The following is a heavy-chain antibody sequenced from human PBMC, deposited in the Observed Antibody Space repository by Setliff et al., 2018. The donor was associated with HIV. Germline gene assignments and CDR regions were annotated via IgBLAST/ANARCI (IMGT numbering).Heavy chain of an antibody. D-gene: IGHD2-2*03. Sequence: SETLSLTCTVSGYSISSDYRGGWIRQPPGKGLEWIGSIYHSGHTYYNPSLKSRVTISVDTSKNQFSLKLSSVTAADTAVYFCARDTGYVDYWGQGTLVTVAS. V-gene: IGHV4-38-2*02. CDR1: GYSISSDYR. J-gene: IGHJ4*02. CDR3: ARDTGYVDY. CDR2: IYHSGHT.